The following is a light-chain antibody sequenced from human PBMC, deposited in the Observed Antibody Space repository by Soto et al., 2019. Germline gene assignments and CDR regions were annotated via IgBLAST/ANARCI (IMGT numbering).Light chain of an antibody. J-gene: IGLJ1*01. CDR1: SDDVGAYNS. CDR2: KGT. Sequence: QSALAQPSSLSGSPGQSITISCTGTSDDVGAYNSASWYQQLPHKAPQVILYKGTQRPSGVSSRFSGSTSGNAASLTISGLQADDEADYFCCSSAPESTYVFGTGTKVTVL. V-gene: IGLV2-23*01. CDR3: CSSAPESTYV.